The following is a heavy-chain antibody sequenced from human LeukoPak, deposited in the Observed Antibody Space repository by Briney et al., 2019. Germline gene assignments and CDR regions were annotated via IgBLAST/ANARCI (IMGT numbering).Heavy chain of an antibody. D-gene: IGHD4-17*01. Sequence: PSETLSLTCAVYGGSFSGYYWSWIRQPPGKGLEWIGEINHSGSTNYNPSLKSRVTISVDTSKNQFSLKLSSVTAADTAVYYCAREESDYGAVNWFDPWGQGTLVTVSS. CDR2: INHSGST. J-gene: IGHJ5*02. V-gene: IGHV4-34*01. CDR1: GGSFSGYY. CDR3: AREESDYGAVNWFDP.